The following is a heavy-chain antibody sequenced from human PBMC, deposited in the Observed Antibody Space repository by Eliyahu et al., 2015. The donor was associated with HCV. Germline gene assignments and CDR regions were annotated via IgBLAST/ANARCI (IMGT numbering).Heavy chain of an antibody. J-gene: IGHJ4*02. CDR2: ISGSGGST. D-gene: IGHD1-26*01. Sequence: EVQLLESGGGLVQPGGSLRLSCAASGFTFSSYAMSWVRQAPGKGLEWVSAISGSGGSTYYADSVKGRFTISRDNSKNTLYLQMNSLRAEDTAVYYCAKDLISTLYSGSYYAPFDYWGQGTLVTVSS. CDR1: GFTFSSYA. CDR3: AKDLISTLYSGSYYAPFDY. V-gene: IGHV3-23*01.